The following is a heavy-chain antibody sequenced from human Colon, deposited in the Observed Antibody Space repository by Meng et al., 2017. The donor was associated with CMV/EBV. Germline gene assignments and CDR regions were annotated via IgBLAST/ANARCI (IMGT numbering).Heavy chain of an antibody. D-gene: IGHD3-22*01. CDR2: INPNSGGT. V-gene: IGHV1-2*02. Sequence: QVQLVKSGAEGKKPGASVKVSCKASEYTFTGYYMHWVRQAPGQGLEWMGWINPNSGGTNYAQKFQGRVTMTRDTSITTAYMELSRLRSDDTAVYYCARDWYPGDRRGSFDYWGQGTLVTVSS. J-gene: IGHJ4*02. CDR1: EYTFTGYY. CDR3: ARDWYPGDRRGSFDY.